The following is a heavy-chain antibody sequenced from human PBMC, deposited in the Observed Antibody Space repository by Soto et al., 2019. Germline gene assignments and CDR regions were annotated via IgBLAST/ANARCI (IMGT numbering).Heavy chain of an antibody. CDR1: GGSISSSSYY. CDR3: ARRIVVVVAANDYFDY. V-gene: IGHV4-39*01. J-gene: IGHJ4*02. D-gene: IGHD2-15*01. CDR2: IYYSGST. Sequence: KPSETLSLTCTVSGGSISSSSYYWGWIRQPPGKGLEWIGSIYYSGSTYYNPSLKSRVTISVDTSKNQFSLKLSSVTAADTAVYYCARRIVVVVAANDYFDYWGQGTLVTVSS.